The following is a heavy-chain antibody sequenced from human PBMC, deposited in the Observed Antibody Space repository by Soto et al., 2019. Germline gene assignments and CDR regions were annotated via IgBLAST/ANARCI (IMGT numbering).Heavy chain of an antibody. CDR2: ISGSGGST. Sequence: EVQLLESGGGLVQPGGSVRLSCAASGFTFSSYAMSWVRQAPGKGLEWVSAISGSGGSTYYADSVKGRFTISRDNSKNTLYLQMNSLRAEDTAVYYCAKGVRYSSGWYNNWGQGTLVTVSS. V-gene: IGHV3-23*01. CDR3: AKGVRYSSGWYNN. CDR1: GFTFSSYA. D-gene: IGHD6-19*01. J-gene: IGHJ4*02.